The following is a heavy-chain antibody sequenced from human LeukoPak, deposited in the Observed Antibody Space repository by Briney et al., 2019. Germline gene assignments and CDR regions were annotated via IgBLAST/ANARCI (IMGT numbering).Heavy chain of an antibody. CDR2: ISSNGGST. V-gene: IGHV3-64*01. Sequence: GGSLRLSCAASGFTFSSYAMHWVRQAPGKGLEYVSAISSNGGSTYYANSVKGRFTISRDNSKNTLYLQMGSLRAEDMAVYYCARVNVWGSYRYVDYWGQGTLVTVSS. J-gene: IGHJ4*02. CDR3: ARVNVWGSYRYVDY. CDR1: GFTFSSYA. D-gene: IGHD3-16*02.